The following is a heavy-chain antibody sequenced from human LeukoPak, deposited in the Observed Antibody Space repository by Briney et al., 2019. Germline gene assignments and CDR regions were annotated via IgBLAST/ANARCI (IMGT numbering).Heavy chain of an antibody. V-gene: IGHV3-21*06. CDR1: DFTFNKDW. CDR2: ISSSSSYI. J-gene: IGHJ4*02. D-gene: IGHD1-26*01. Sequence: GGSLRLSCAASDFTFNKDWMNWVRQAPGKGLEWVSSISSSSSYIYYADSVKGRFTISRDNAKNSLYLQMNSLRAEDTAVYYCARDRSGSYSFDYWGQGTLVTVSS. CDR3: ARDRSGSYSFDY.